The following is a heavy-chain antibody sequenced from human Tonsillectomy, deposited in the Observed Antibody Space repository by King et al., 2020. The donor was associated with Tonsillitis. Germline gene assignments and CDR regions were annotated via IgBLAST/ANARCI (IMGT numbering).Heavy chain of an antibody. CDR3: ARDRHDSSGYYPY. Sequence: QLVQSGAEVKKPGSSVKVSCKASGGTFISYAINWVRQAPGQGLAWMGSIIPILGVANYAQKFQGTVTITADKSTKTAYMELSSLRYEDTAVYYCARDRHDSSGYYPYWGQGTLVTVSS. D-gene: IGHD3-22*01. CDR1: GGTFISYA. CDR2: IIPILGVA. V-gene: IGHV1-69*04. J-gene: IGHJ4*02.